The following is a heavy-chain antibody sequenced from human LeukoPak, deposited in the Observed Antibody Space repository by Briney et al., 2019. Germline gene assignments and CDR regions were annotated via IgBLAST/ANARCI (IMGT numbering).Heavy chain of an antibody. CDR1: GFTFSSYA. CDR2: IWYDGSNK. CDR3: ARDRGYTSSLYAYYYYSMDV. Sequence: GGSLRLSCAASGFTFSSYAMHWVRQAPGKGLEWVAVIWYDGSNKFYGDSVKGRFTISRDNSKNTLYLQMNSLRAEDTAVYYCARDRGYTSSLYAYYYYSMDVWGQGTTVTVSS. J-gene: IGHJ6*02. V-gene: IGHV3-33*01. D-gene: IGHD6-13*01.